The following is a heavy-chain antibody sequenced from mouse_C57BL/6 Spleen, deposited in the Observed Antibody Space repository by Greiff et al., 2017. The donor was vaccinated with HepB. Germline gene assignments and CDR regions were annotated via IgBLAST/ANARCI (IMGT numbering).Heavy chain of an antibody. CDR3: ARRHYYGSSHWYFDV. CDR1: GFTFSDYG. V-gene: IGHV5-17*01. CDR2: ISSGSSTN. D-gene: IGHD1-1*01. Sequence: EVQGVESGGGLVKPGGSLKLSCAASGFTFSDYGMHWVRQAPEKGLEWVAYISSGSSTNYYADTVKGRFTISRDNAKNTLFLQMTRLTSEDTAMYYCARRHYYGSSHWYFDVWGTGTTVTVSS. J-gene: IGHJ1*03.